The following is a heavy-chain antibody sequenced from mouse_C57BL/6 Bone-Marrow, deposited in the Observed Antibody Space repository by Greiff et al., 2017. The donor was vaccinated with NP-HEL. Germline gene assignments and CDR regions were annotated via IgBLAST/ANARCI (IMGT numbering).Heavy chain of an antibody. CDR3: AMTTVVNYAMDY. CDR2: IYPGSGST. V-gene: IGHV1-55*01. D-gene: IGHD1-1*01. Sequence: VQLVESGAELVKPGASVKMSCKASGYTFTSYWITWVKQRPGQGLEWIGDIYPGSGSTNYNETFKSKATLTVDTSSSTAYMQLSSLTSEDSAVYYCAMTTVVNYAMDYWGQGTSVTVSS. J-gene: IGHJ4*01. CDR1: GYTFTSYW.